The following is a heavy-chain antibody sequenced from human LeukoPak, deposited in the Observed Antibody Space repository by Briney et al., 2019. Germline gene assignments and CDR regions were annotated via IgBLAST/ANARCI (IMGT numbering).Heavy chain of an antibody. CDR1: GFTFSSYA. V-gene: IGHV3-23*01. J-gene: IGHJ4*02. D-gene: IGHD6-19*01. Sequence: GGSLRLSCAASGFTFSSYAMSWVRQAPGKGLEWVSGTSGSGGNKYYTDSVKGRFTISRDNSKNMLYLQMNSLRAEDTAVYYCAKAAGYSSGSYADYWGQGTLVTVSS. CDR2: TSGSGGNK. CDR3: AKAAGYSSGSYADY.